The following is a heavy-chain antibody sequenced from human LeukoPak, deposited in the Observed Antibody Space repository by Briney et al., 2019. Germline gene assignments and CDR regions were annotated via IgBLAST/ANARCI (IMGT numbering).Heavy chain of an antibody. CDR3: ARAPIMITFGGVIVPETFDY. CDR1: GGSISSYY. D-gene: IGHD3-16*02. Sequence: SETLSLTCTVSGGSISSYYWSWIRQPPGKGLEWIGYIYYSGSTNYNPFLKSRVTISVDTSKNQFSLKLSSVTAADTAVYYCARAPIMITFGGVIVPETFDYWGQGTLVTVSS. V-gene: IGHV4-59*01. CDR2: IYYSGST. J-gene: IGHJ4*02.